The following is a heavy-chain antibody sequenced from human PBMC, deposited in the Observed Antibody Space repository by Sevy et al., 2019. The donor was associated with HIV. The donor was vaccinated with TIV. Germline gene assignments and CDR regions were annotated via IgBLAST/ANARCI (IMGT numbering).Heavy chain of an antibody. CDR1: GFSFISYA. Sequence: GGSLRLSCAASGFSFISYAMNWVRQAPGKGLEWVSAISGSDGATYYADSVKGRFSISRDNSKNTLYLQMDSRRAEDTAVYYCAKDIVAVVGDAFDIWGQGTMVTVSS. CDR3: AKDIVAVVGDAFDI. J-gene: IGHJ3*02. CDR2: ISGSDGAT. D-gene: IGHD2-15*01. V-gene: IGHV3-23*01.